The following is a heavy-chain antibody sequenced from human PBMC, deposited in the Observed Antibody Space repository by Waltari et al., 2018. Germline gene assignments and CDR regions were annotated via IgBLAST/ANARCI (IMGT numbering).Heavy chain of an antibody. V-gene: IGHV3-33*03. CDR1: GLRFRSHC. D-gene: IGHD4-17*01. CDR2: IWYDGGNK. J-gene: IGHJ4*02. CDR3: ATDATHYASN. Sequence: QVQLVESGGGVVQPGRSLRLSCVASGLRFRSHCRHWVRQAPGKGLEWVAVIWYDGGNKYYADSVKDRFTVSRDNSKNTLYLQMNSLRAEDTAIYYCATDATHYASNWGQGTLVTVSS.